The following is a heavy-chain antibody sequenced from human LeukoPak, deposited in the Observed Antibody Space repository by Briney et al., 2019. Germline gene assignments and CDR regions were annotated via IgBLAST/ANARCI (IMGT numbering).Heavy chain of an antibody. CDR3: ATTVETGDAFDI. J-gene: IGHJ3*02. V-gene: IGHV6-1*01. CDR2: TYYRSKWYN. D-gene: IGHD1-1*01. CDR1: GDSVSSNSAA. Sequence: SQTLSLTCAISGDSVSSNSAAWSWIRRSPSRGLEWLGRTYYRSKWYNDYAVSVRSRITINPDTSKNLFSLQLNSVTPEDTAEYYCATTVETGDAFDIWGPGTRVTVSS.